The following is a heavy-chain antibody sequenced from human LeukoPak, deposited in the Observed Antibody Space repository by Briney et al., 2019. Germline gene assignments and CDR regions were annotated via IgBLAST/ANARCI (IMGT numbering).Heavy chain of an antibody. CDR2: SNHSGST. V-gene: IGHV4-34*01. D-gene: IGHD3-22*01. J-gene: IGHJ4*02. CDR3: ARGHYYDSSGYGYYFDY. CDR1: GGSFSGYY. Sequence: SETLSLTCAVYGGSFSGYYWSRIRQPPGKGLEWIGESNHSGSTNYNPSLKSRVTISVDTSKNQFSLKLSSVTAADTAVYYCARGHYYDSSGYGYYFDYWGQGTLVTVSS.